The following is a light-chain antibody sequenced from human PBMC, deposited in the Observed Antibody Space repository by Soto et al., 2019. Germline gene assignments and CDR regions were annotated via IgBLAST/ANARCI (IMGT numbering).Light chain of an antibody. CDR2: EVS. CDR3: SSYAGTAYV. CDR1: SSDVGGYNS. Sequence: QSVLTQPASVSGSPGQSITISCTGTSSDVGGYNSVCWHQQHPGKAPKLMIYEVSNRPSGVSDRFSASKSGNTASLTISGLLADDEADYYCSSYAGTAYVFGTGTKVTVL. J-gene: IGLJ1*01. V-gene: IGLV2-14*01.